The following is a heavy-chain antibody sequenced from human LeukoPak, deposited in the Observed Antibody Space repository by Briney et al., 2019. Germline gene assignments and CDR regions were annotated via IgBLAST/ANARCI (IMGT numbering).Heavy chain of an antibody. CDR2: INPSGGST. J-gene: IGHJ3*02. CDR3: ARAYYYLSVVVITTYAFDI. D-gene: IGHD3-22*01. Sequence: HGASVKLSCKASGYTFTSYYMHWVRQAPGQGLEWMGIINPSGGSTSYAQKFQGRVTMTRDKSTSTVYMELSSLRSEDTAVYYCARAYYYLSVVVITTYAFDIWGQGTMVTVYS. CDR1: GYTFTSYY. V-gene: IGHV1-46*01.